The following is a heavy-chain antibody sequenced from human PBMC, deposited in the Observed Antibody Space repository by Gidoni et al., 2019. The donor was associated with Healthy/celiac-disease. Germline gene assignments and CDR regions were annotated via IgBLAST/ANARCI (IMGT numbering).Heavy chain of an antibody. V-gene: IGHV3-74*01. CDR2: INSDGSST. D-gene: IGHD5-12*01. CDR1: GFTFSSYW. J-gene: IGHJ3*02. CDR3: ARREEMATTDRAFDI. Sequence: EVQLVESGGGLVQPGGSLRLSCAASGFTFSSYWMHWVRQAPGKGLVWVSRINSDGSSTSYADSVKGRFTISRDNAKNTLYLQMNSLRAEDTAVYYCARREEMATTDRAFDIWGQGTMVTVSS.